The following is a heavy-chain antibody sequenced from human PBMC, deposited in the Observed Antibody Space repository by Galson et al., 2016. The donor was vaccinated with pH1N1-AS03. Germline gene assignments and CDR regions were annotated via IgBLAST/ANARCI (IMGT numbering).Heavy chain of an antibody. D-gene: IGHD3-16*02. CDR3: ARSRHYYDYIWGTYRYDWYFDL. CDR1: GFTFSSHG. V-gene: IGHV3-33*01. J-gene: IGHJ2*01. CDR2: IWHDGSEK. Sequence: SLRLSCAASGFTFSSHGMHWVRQTPGKGLEWVAVIWHDGSEKYYADSVKGRFTISRDNSKNTLYLQMNSLRAEDTDVYYCARSRHYYDYIWGTYRYDWYFDLWGRGTLVTVSS.